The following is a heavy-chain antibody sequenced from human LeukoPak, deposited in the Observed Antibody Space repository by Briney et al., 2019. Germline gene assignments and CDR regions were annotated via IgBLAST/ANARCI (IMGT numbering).Heavy chain of an antibody. Sequence: ASVKVSCKASGGTFISYAISWVRQAPGQGLEWMGRIIPIFGTANYAQKFQGRVTITTDESTSTAYMELSSLRSEDTAVYYCARSVVVAATPTNWFDPWGQGTLVTVSS. CDR1: GGTFISYA. J-gene: IGHJ5*02. D-gene: IGHD2-15*01. V-gene: IGHV1-69*05. CDR3: ARSVVVAATPTNWFDP. CDR2: IIPIFGTA.